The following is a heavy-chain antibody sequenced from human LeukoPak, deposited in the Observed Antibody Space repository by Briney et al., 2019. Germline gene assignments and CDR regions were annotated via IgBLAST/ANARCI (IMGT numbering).Heavy chain of an antibody. V-gene: IGHV3-74*01. D-gene: IGHD3-16*01. CDR2: INTDGSST. CDR3: ETGGDAFDI. J-gene: IGHJ3*02. CDR1: GFTFSSYW. Sequence: NPGGSLRLSCAASGFTFSSYWMHWVRHAPGKGLVWVSRINTDGSSTSYADSVKGRFTISRDNAKNTLYLQMNSLRAEDTAVYYCETGGDAFDIWGQGTMVTVSS.